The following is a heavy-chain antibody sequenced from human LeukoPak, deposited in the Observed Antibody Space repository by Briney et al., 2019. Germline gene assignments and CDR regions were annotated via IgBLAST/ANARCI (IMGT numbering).Heavy chain of an antibody. D-gene: IGHD5-24*01. CDR1: GGSFSGYY. J-gene: IGHJ4*02. CDR2: INHSGST. CDR3: ARHRRDGYNYGPRGHGPIDY. Sequence: SETLSLTCAVYGGSFSGYYWSWIRQPPGKGLEWIGEINHSGSTNYNPSLKSRVTISVDTSKNQFSLKLSSVTAADTAVYYCARHRRDGYNYGPRGHGPIDYWGQGTLVTVSS. V-gene: IGHV4-34*01.